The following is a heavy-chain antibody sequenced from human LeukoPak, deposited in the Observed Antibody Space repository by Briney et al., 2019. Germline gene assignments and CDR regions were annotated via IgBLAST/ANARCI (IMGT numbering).Heavy chain of an antibody. Sequence: GGSLRLSCAASGLTFSGYWMSWVRQAPGKGLEWVANINQGASEKYYVDSARGRFTISRDNAKKSVTLQMNSLRVDDTAVYYCASDGGPFDHWGQGTVVTVSS. CDR1: GLTFSGYW. D-gene: IGHD3-3*01. J-gene: IGHJ4*02. CDR3: ASDGGPFDH. CDR2: INQGASEK. V-gene: IGHV3-7*01.